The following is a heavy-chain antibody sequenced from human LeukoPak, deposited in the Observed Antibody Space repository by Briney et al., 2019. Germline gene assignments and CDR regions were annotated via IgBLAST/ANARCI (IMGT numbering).Heavy chain of an antibody. Sequence: SETLSLTCTVSGGSISSYYWSWIRQPPGKGLEWIGYIYYSGSTNYNPSLKSRVTISVDTSKNQFSLKLSSVTAADTAVYYCARETLAGISGSYYFDYWGQGTLVTVSS. CDR3: ARETLAGISGSYYFDY. J-gene: IGHJ4*02. V-gene: IGHV4-59*01. D-gene: IGHD3-10*01. CDR1: GGSISSYY. CDR2: IYYSGST.